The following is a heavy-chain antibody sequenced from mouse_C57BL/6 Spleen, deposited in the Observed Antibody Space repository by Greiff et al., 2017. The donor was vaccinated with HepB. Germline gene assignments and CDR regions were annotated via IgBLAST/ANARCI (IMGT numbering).Heavy chain of an antibody. CDR1: GFSLTSYG. Sequence: VMLVESGPGLVAPSQSLSITCTVSGFSLTSYGVHWVRQPPGKGLEWLVVIWSDGSTTYNSALKSRLSISKDNSKSQVFLKMNSLQTDDTAMYYCARQGIYYGNYVGAMDYWGQGTSVTVSS. J-gene: IGHJ4*01. CDR3: ARQGIYYGNYVGAMDY. CDR2: IWSDGST. V-gene: IGHV2-6-1*01. D-gene: IGHD2-1*01.